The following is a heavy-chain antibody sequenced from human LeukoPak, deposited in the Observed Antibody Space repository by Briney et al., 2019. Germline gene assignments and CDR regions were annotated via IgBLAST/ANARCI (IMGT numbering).Heavy chain of an antibody. CDR2: IKQDGSEK. Sequence: PGGSLRLSCAASGFTFSSYWMSWVRQAPGKGLEWVANIKQDGSEKYYVDSVKGRFTISRDNAKNSLYLQMNSLRAEDTAVYYCARDRGGSSGWDYFDYWGQGTLVTVSS. CDR1: GFTFSSYW. V-gene: IGHV3-7*04. CDR3: ARDRGGSSGWDYFDY. D-gene: IGHD6-19*01. J-gene: IGHJ4*02.